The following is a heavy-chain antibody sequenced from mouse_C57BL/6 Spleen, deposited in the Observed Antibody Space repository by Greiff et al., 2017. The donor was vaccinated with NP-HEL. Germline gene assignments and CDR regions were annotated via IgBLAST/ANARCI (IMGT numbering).Heavy chain of an antibody. CDR2: IDPETGGT. CDR1: GYTFTDYE. Sequence: QVQLQQSGAELVRPGASVTLSCKASGYTFTDYEMHWVKQTPVHGLEWIGAIDPETGGTAYNQKFKGKAILTADKSSSTAYMALRSLTSEDSAVYYCTRTLFITTVVANFDYWGQGTTLTVSS. CDR3: TRTLFITTVVANFDY. D-gene: IGHD1-1*01. V-gene: IGHV1-15*01. J-gene: IGHJ2*01.